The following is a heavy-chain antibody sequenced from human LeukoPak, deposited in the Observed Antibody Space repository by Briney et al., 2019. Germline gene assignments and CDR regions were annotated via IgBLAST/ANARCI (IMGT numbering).Heavy chain of an antibody. CDR2: IWYDGSNK. V-gene: IGHV3-33*06. Sequence: PGGSLRLSCAASGLTFSSYGMHWVRQAPRKGLEWVAVIWYDGSNKYYADSVKGRFTISRDNSKNTLYLQMNSLRAEDTAVYYCAKGKGIYYFDYWGQGTLVTVSS. J-gene: IGHJ4*02. CDR1: GLTFSSYG. D-gene: IGHD2-15*01. CDR3: AKGKGIYYFDY.